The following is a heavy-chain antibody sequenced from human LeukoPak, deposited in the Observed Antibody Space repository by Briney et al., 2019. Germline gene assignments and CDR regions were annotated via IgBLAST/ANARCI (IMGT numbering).Heavy chain of an antibody. V-gene: IGHV3-74*01. CDR2: IINDGSRT. D-gene: IGHD5-24*01. CDR1: GFTFSSYW. Sequence: AGGSVRLSCAASGFTFSSYWMHWDRQAPGKGPVWVSHIINDGSRTSYADSVKGRFTISRDNAKNTVYLQMNSLRAEDTAVYYCARSDGGFDYWGERTLASVSA. CDR3: ARSDGGFDY. J-gene: IGHJ4*02.